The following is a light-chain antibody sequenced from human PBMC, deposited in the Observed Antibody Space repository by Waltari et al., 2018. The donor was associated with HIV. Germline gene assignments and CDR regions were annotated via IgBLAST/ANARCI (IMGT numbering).Light chain of an antibody. Sequence: SYELTQPPSVSVALGKSAMNTCGGDCIGSNNVHWYQQKPGQAPVLVIYRNTHRPSGIPERFSGSNSGNTATLTITRAQVGDEADYYCHVWDRATGVFGTGTTVTVL. J-gene: IGLJ1*01. V-gene: IGLV3-9*01. CDR1: CIGSNN. CDR3: HVWDRATGV. CDR2: RNT.